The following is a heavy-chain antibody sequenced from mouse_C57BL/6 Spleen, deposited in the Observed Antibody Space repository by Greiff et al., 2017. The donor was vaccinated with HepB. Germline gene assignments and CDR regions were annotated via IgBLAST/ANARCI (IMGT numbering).Heavy chain of an antibody. CDR3: TRKYDYLYAMDY. CDR2: IYPGDGDT. CDR1: GYAFSSYW. Sequence: VQLQQSGAELVKPGASVKISCKASGYAFSSYWMNWVKQRPGKGLEWIGQIYPGDGDTNYNGKFKGKATLTADKSSSTAYMQLSSLTSEDSAVYFCTRKYDYLYAMDYWGPGTSVTVSS. V-gene: IGHV1-80*01. D-gene: IGHD2-4*01. J-gene: IGHJ4*01.